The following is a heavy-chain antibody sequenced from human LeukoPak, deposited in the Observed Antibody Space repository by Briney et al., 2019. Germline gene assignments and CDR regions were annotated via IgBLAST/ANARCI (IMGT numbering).Heavy chain of an antibody. D-gene: IGHD3/OR15-3a*01. CDR1: GYTFTGYY. J-gene: IGHJ6*03. CDR3: ARDLHLIWTPNNYYYYYYKDV. CDR2: INPNSGGT. V-gene: IGHV1-2*02. Sequence: ASVKVSCKASGYTFTGYYMHWVRQAPGQGLEWMGWINPNSGGTNYAQKFQGRVTMTRDTSISTAYMELSRLRSDDTAVYYCARDLHLIWTPNNYYYYYYKDVWGKGTTVTVSS.